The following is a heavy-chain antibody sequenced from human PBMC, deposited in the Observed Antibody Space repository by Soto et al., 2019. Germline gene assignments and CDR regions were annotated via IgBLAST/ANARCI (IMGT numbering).Heavy chain of an antibody. CDR1: GYSFTSYW. V-gene: IGHV5-10-1*01. D-gene: IGHD5-18*01. CDR2: IDPSDSYT. J-gene: IGHJ6*01. CDR3: ARQEDTPMDTYYYYGKEV. Sequence: ESLKIHCKGSGYSFTSYWISWARQMPGKGLEWMGRIDPSDSYTNYSPSFQGHVTISADKSVSTAYLQWSSLKASDTAMYYCARQEDTPMDTYYYYGKEVWGQGTKVSVSS.